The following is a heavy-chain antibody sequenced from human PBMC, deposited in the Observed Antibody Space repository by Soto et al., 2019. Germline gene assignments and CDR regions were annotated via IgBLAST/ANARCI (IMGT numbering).Heavy chain of an antibody. D-gene: IGHD5-12*01. CDR3: ATTKGYIDPFNL. CDR1: GFIFSNYG. Sequence: GGSLRLSCAASGFIFSNYGMSWVRQAPGKGLEWGSSISGSGDRTHNADSVRGRFTISRDDSRNTLNLQMNSLRAEDTAIYFCATTKGYIDPFNLWGQGTLVTVSS. V-gene: IGHV3-23*01. J-gene: IGHJ5*02. CDR2: ISGSGDRT.